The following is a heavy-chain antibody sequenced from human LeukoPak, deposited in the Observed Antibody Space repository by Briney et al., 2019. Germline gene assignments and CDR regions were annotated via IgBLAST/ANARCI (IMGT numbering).Heavy chain of an antibody. CDR2: IGIRSGNT. J-gene: IGHJ4*01. D-gene: IGHD5-12*01. CDR1: GFNFIGYS. Sequence: GGSLRLSCAASGFNFIGYSMNWVRQAPGKGLEWISYIGIRSGNTKYADSVKGRFTISRDKARNSLYLQMNSLRVEDTAVYYCARDHRYAFDNWGHGTLVTVSS. V-gene: IGHV3-48*01. CDR3: ARDHRYAFDN.